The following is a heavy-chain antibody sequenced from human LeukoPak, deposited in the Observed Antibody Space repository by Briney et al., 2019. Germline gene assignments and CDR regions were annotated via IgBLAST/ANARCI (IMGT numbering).Heavy chain of an antibody. CDR1: GGSISSYY. CDR3: ARDPVHYGMDV. J-gene: IGHJ6*02. CDR2: IYYSGST. Sequence: SETLSLTCTVSGGSISSYYWSWIRQPPGKGLEWIGYIYYSGSTNYNPSLKSRVTISVDTSKNQFSLKLSSVTAADTAVYYCARDPVHYGMDVWGQGTTVTVSS. V-gene: IGHV4-59*01.